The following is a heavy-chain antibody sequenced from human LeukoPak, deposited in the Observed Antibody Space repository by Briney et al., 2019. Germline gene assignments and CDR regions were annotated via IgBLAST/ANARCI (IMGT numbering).Heavy chain of an antibody. Sequence: SETLSLTCTVSGGSIRSYYWSWIQQPPGKGLEWIGYIYYSGNTIYNPFLKSRFTISIDTSTNQFSLKLSSVTAADTAMYYCARHGSSWTFDYWGQGTLVTVSS. V-gene: IGHV4-59*08. J-gene: IGHJ4*02. CDR1: GGSIRSYY. CDR3: ARHGSSWTFDY. CDR2: IYYSGNT. D-gene: IGHD6-13*01.